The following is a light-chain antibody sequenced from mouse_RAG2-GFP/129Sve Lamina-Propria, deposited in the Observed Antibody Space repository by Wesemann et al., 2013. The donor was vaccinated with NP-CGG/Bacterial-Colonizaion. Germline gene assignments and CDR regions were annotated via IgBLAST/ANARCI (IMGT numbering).Light chain of an antibody. CDR2: WAS. CDR3: QQYSSYLT. V-gene: IGKV6-23*01. Sequence: DIVMTQSQKFMSTTVGDRVSITCKASQNVGTAVAWYQQKPGQSPKLLIYWASTRHTGVPDRFTGSGSGTDFTLTISNVQSEDLADYFCQQYSSYLTFGAGTKL. J-gene: IGKJ5*01. CDR1: QNVGTA.